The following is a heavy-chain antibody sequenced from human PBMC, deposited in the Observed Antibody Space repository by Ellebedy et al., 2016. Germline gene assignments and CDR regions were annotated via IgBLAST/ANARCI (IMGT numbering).Heavy chain of an antibody. J-gene: IGHJ6*02. D-gene: IGHD1-20*01. V-gene: IGHV3-53*01. CDR2: IYSGGST. Sequence: GESLKISCAASGFTVSSNYMSWVRQAPGKGLEWVSVIYSGGSTYYADSVKGRFTISRDNSKNTLYLQMKSLRAEDTAVYYCARDLTGPAPALADGMDVWGQGTTVTVSS. CDR1: GFTVSSNY. CDR3: ARDLTGPAPALADGMDV.